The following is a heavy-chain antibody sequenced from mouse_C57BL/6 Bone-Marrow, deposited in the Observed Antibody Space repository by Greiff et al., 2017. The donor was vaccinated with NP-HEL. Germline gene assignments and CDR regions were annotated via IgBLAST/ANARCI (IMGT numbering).Heavy chain of an antibody. D-gene: IGHD2-3*01. CDR2: ISSGGSYT. Sequence: EVMLVESGGDLVKPGGSLKLSCAASGFTFSSYGMSWVRQTPDKRLEWVATISSGGSYTYYPDSVKGRFTISRDNAKNTLYLQMSSLKSEDTAMYYCARLPDGYYVDYWGQGTSVTVSS. V-gene: IGHV5-6*01. CDR3: ARLPDGYYVDY. CDR1: GFTFSSYG. J-gene: IGHJ4*01.